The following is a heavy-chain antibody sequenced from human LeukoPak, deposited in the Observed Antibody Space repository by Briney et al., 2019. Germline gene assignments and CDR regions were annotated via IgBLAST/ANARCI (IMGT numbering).Heavy chain of an antibody. CDR2: ISGSGGSG. Sequence: PGASLRLSCAAWGVTFSSYAMSWVRQAPGKGLEWVSAISGSGGSGYYADSVKGRFTISRDNSKNTLYLQMNSLRAEATAVYYCAKAGAARPHFHFDYWGQGTLVTVSS. CDR3: AKAGAARPHFHFDY. V-gene: IGHV3-23*01. D-gene: IGHD6-6*01. CDR1: GVTFSSYA. J-gene: IGHJ4*02.